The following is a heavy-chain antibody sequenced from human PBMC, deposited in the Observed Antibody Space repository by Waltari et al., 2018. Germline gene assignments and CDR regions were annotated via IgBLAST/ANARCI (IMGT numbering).Heavy chain of an antibody. CDR1: GFTVSSDF. D-gene: IGHD4-17*01. J-gene: IGHJ4*02. CDR2: IQSDGTT. CDR3: ARHDYGGY. V-gene: IGHV3-66*04. Sequence: EVHLVESGGGLVQPGGSLGLSCAASGFTVSSDFMSWVRQAPGKGLGWVSVIQSDGTTYYADSVKGRFTVSRDTSKNTVYLQMNSLRDEDTAVYYCARHDYGGYWGQGTLVTVSS.